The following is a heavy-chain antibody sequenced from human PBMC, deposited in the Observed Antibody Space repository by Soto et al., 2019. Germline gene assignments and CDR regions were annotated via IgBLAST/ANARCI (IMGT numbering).Heavy chain of an antibody. CDR1: GYTFTSYA. CDR2: INAGNGNT. D-gene: IGHD3-16*01. CDR3: AGWGNDYHYYYGMDV. J-gene: IGHJ6*02. V-gene: IGHV1-3*01. Sequence: QVQLVQSGAEVKKPGASVKVSCKASGYTFTSYAMHWVRQAPGQRLEWMGWINAGNGNTKYSQKFQGRVTITRDTSASTAYMELSSLRSEDTAVYYCAGWGNDYHYYYGMDVWGQGTTVTVSS.